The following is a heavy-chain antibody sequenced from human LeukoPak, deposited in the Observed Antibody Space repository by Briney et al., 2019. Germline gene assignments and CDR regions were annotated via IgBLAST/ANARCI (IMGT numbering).Heavy chain of an antibody. V-gene: IGHV3-23*01. CDR1: GFTFYSYA. D-gene: IGHD3-10*01. CDR2: IVDYGCSA. Sequence: AGSLRLTCAASGFTFYSYAMNWVRQAPGKGLEWVSEIVDYGCSAFYADSVKGRFTISRDNYKNTLYLQMNILRAEDTAIYYCAKAGYGSGSFYTKNFDYWGQGTLVTVSS. CDR3: AKAGYGSGSFYTKNFDY. J-gene: IGHJ4*02.